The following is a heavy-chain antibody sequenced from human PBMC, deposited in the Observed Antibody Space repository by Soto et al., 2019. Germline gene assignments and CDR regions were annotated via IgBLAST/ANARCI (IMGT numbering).Heavy chain of an antibody. CDR3: ARGPRELVPAAMQLFDY. Sequence: LRLSCAASGFTFSSYSMNWVRQAPGKGLEWVSYISSSSSTIYYADSVKGRFTISRDNAKNSLYLQMNSLRAEDTAVYYCARGPRELVPAAMQLFDYWGQGTLVTVSS. CDR2: ISSSSSTI. CDR1: GFTFSSYS. D-gene: IGHD2-2*01. V-gene: IGHV3-48*01. J-gene: IGHJ4*02.